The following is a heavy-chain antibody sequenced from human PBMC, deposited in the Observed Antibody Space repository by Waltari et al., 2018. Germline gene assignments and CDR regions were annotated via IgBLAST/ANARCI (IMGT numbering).Heavy chain of an antibody. J-gene: IGHJ3*02. CDR1: GGSISSSSYY. D-gene: IGHD3-10*01. Sequence: QLQLQESGPGLVKPSETLSLTCTVSGGSISSSSYYWGWIRQPPGKGLEWIGSIYYSGRTSSNPSLKSRVTISVDTSKNQFSLKLSSVTAADTAVYYCARSLSTGYYGSGSYFHAFDIWGQGTMVTVSS. CDR2: IYYSGRT. CDR3: ARSLSTGYYGSGSYFHAFDI. V-gene: IGHV4-39*07.